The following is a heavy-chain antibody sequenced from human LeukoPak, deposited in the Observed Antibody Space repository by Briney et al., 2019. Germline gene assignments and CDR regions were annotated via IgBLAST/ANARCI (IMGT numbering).Heavy chain of an antibody. Sequence: PSETLSLTCTVSGGSISSYYWSWIRQPPGKGLEWIGYIYYSGSTNYSPSLKSRVTISVDTSKNQFSLKLSSVTAADTAVYYCARENTHDIAVAGRDAFDIWGQGTMVTVSS. D-gene: IGHD6-19*01. CDR3: ARENTHDIAVAGRDAFDI. V-gene: IGHV4-59*01. CDR2: IYYSGST. CDR1: GGSISSYY. J-gene: IGHJ3*02.